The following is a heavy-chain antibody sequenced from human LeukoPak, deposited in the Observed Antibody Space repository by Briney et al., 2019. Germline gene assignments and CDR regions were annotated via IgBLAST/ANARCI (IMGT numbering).Heavy chain of an antibody. J-gene: IGHJ6*02. CDR2: INPNSGGT. Sequence: ASVKVSCKASGYTFTDYYMHWVRQAPGQGLEWMGWINPNSGGTNYAQKFQGRVTMTTDTSISTAYMEVSRLRSDDTAVYYCARVRIGQQLDKYYYYAMDFWGQGTTVTVSS. D-gene: IGHD6-13*01. V-gene: IGHV1-2*02. CDR1: GYTFTDYY. CDR3: ARVRIGQQLDKYYYYAMDF.